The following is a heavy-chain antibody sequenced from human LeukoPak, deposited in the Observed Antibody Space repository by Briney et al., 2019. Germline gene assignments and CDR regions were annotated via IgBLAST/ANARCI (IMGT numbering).Heavy chain of an antibody. CDR3: ASETYYYGSDSYYKGQL. CDR1: GFTFSRYS. CDR2: INSDGSTT. J-gene: IGHJ4*02. V-gene: IGHV3-74*01. D-gene: IGHD3-10*01. Sequence: GGSLRLSCTASGFTFSRYSMHWGRQAPGKGLLWVSRINSDGSTTTYADFVKGRFTISRDNTKNTLYLQMNSLRAEDTAVYYCASETYYYGSDSYYKGQLWGQGTLVTVSS.